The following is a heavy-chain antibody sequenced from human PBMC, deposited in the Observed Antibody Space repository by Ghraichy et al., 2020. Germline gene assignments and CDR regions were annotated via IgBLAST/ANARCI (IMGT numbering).Heavy chain of an antibody. J-gene: IGHJ4*01. CDR3: AKVGVRYCTHTSFRSNY. D-gene: IGHD2-2*01. V-gene: IGHV3-7*01. CDR2: IKEDGSEK. Sequence: ANIKEDGSEKYYVDSVKGRFTISRDNAKNSVYLQMNNLRAEDTAVYYCAKVGVRYCTHTSFRSNY.